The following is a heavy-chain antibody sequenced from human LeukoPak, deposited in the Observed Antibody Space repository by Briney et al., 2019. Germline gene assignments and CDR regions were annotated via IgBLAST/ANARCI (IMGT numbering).Heavy chain of an antibody. V-gene: IGHV1-46*01. CDR1: GYTFIRHW. D-gene: IGHD4-17*01. CDR3: AKDLYGDYTVDY. J-gene: IGHJ4*02. Sequence: ASVKVSCKTSGYTFIRHWMHWVRQAPGQGLEWMGIINPKDGATDFAQRFQGRVTMTTGTSTSTVYMELSSLRAEDTAVYYCAKDLYGDYTVDYWGQGTLVTVSS. CDR2: INPKDGAT.